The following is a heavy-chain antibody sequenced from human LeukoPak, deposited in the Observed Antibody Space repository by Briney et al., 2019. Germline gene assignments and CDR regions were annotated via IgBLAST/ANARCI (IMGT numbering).Heavy chain of an antibody. J-gene: IGHJ5*02. D-gene: IGHD3-16*01. V-gene: IGHV3-7*03. Sequence: GGSLRLSCAASGFTFSSYWMSWVRQAPGKGLEWVANIKQDGSEKYYVDSVKGRFTISRDNSKNTLYLQMNSLRADDTALYYCAKYGLMTRSWFDPWGQGTLVTVSS. CDR1: GFTFSSYW. CDR3: AKYGLMTRSWFDP. CDR2: IKQDGSEK.